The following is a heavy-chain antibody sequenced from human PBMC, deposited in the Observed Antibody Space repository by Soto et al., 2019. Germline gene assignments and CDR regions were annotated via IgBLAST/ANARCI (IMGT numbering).Heavy chain of an antibody. D-gene: IGHD3-22*01. J-gene: IGHJ4*02. CDR3: ARGGNYYDSSGLGPEYYFDY. CDR1: GGTFSSYA. Sequence: ASVKVSCKASGGTFSSYAISWVRQAPGQGLEWMGGIIPIFGTANYAQKFQGRVTITADESTSTAYMELSSLRSEDTAVYYCARGGNYYDSSGLGPEYYFDYWGQGTLVTVS. CDR2: IIPIFGTA. V-gene: IGHV1-69*13.